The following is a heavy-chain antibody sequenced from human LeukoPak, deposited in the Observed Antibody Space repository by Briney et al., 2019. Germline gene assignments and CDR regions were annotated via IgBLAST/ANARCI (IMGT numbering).Heavy chain of an antibody. CDR2: LKSDGITT. CDR3: ARDGSGTLPFDS. V-gene: IGHV3-74*01. Sequence: PGGSLRLSCTASGFSLNHYWMHWVRHTPGKGPVWVSLLKSDGITTSYADFVKGRFTISRDDARNTLFLEMNSLRGDDTAVYYCARDGSGTLPFDSWGQGTLVTVSS. CDR1: GFSLNHYW. D-gene: IGHD1-26*01. J-gene: IGHJ4*02.